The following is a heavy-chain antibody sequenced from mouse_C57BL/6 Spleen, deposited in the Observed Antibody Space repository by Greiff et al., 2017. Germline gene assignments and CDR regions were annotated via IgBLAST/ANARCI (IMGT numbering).Heavy chain of an antibody. V-gene: IGHV5-17*01. J-gene: IGHJ2*01. CDR3: ARTGVDDYFDY. Sequence: EVKLMESGGGLVKPGGSLKLSCAASGFTFSDYGMHWVRQAPEKGLEWVAYISSGSSTIYYADTVKGRFTISRDNAKNTLFLQMTSLRSEDTAMYYCARTGVDDYFDYWGQGTTLTVSS. CDR2: ISSGSSTI. CDR1: GFTFSDYG. D-gene: IGHD2-3*01.